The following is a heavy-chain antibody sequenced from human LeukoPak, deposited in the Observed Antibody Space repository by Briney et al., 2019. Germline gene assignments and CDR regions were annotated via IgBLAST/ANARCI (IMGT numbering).Heavy chain of an antibody. Sequence: GGSLRLSCAVSGFTFSSYVMSWVRQAPGKGLEWVSPIRGSGGGTYYADSVKGRFTISRDNSKNTLYLQMNSLRAEDKAVYYCAKASVGSSWPDYWGQGALVTVSS. D-gene: IGHD6-13*01. J-gene: IGHJ4*02. CDR2: IRGSGGGT. V-gene: IGHV3-23*01. CDR3: AKASVGSSWPDY. CDR1: GFTFSSYV.